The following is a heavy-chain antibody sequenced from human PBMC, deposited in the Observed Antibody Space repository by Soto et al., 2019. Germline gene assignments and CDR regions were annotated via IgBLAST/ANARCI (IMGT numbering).Heavy chain of an antibody. V-gene: IGHV3-30-3*01. Sequence: HPGGSLRLSCAASGFTFSSYAMHWVRQAPGKGLEWVAVISYDGSNKYYADSVKGRFTISRDNSKNTLYLQMNSLRAEDTAVYYCARADHDYSNYPPGYWGQGTLVTVSS. CDR3: ARADHDYSNYPPGY. CDR1: GFTFSSYA. D-gene: IGHD4-4*01. J-gene: IGHJ4*02. CDR2: ISYDGSNK.